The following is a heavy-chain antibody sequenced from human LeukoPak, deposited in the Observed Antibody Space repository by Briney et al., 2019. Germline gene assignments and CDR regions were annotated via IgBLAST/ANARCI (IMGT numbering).Heavy chain of an antibody. CDR3: ASGFARNYYGSGCYYNGAFDI. J-gene: IGHJ3*02. Sequence: GGSLRLSCAASGFTFSSYSMNWVRQAPGKGLEWVSSISSSSSYIYYADSVKGRFTISRDNAKNSLYLQMNSLRAEDTAVYYCASGFARNYYGSGCYYNGAFDIWGQGTMVTVSS. V-gene: IGHV3-21*01. D-gene: IGHD3-10*01. CDR2: ISSSSSYI. CDR1: GFTFSSYS.